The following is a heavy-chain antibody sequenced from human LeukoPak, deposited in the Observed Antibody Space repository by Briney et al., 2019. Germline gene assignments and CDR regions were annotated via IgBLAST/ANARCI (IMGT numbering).Heavy chain of an antibody. CDR1: GFTFSSYA. CDR2: ISGSGGST. D-gene: IGHD2-15*01. CDR3: AKESLGYCSGGSCYYFDY. J-gene: IGHJ4*02. Sequence: GGSLRLSCAASGFTFSSYAMSWVRQAPGKGLEWVSAISGSGGSTYYADSVKGRFTISRDNSKNTPYLQMNSLRAEDTAVYYCAKESLGYCSGGSCYYFDYWGQGTLVTVSS. V-gene: IGHV3-23*01.